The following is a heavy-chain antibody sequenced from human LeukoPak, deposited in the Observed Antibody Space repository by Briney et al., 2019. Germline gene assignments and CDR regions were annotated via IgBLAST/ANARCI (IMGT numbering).Heavy chain of an antibody. CDR3: ARDTIAVAAPTGYYFDY. V-gene: IGHV1-2*04. CDR1: GYTFTGYY. J-gene: IGHJ4*02. D-gene: IGHD6-19*01. Sequence: ASVKVSSKASGYTFTGYYMHWVRQAPGQGLEWMGWINPNSGGTNYAQKFQGWVTMTRDTSTSTAYMELSRLRSDDTAVYYCARDTIAVAAPTGYYFDYWGQGTLVTVSS. CDR2: INPNSGGT.